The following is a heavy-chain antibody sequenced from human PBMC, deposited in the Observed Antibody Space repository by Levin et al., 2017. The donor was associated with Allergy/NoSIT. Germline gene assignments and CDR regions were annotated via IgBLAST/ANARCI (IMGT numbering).Heavy chain of an antibody. CDR2: ISGSGIST. CDR3: AKAGRFGDYVDY. D-gene: IGHD3-10*01. V-gene: IGHV3-23*01. Sequence: TLSLTCAASGFTFPNYAMSWVRQAPGKGLECVSAISGSGISTYYADSVKGRFTISRDNSKNTLYLQMNSLRAEDTAVYYCAKAGRFGDYVDYWGQGTLVTVSS. CDR1: GFTFPNYA. J-gene: IGHJ4*02.